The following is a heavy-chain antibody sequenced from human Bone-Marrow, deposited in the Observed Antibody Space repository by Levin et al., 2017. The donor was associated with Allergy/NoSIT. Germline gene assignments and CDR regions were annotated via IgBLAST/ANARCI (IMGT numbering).Heavy chain of an antibody. Sequence: LSLTCAASGFTFSDDYMAWIRQSPGKGLEWVSYISSSGSNADYSESMKGRLTVSRDNAVNSLHLQLDSLRVEDTAVYYCARAALTRRFWNFDLWGRGTLVTVSS. CDR2: ISSSGSNA. CDR1: GFTFSDDY. CDR3: ARAALTRRFWNFDL. J-gene: IGHJ2*01. V-gene: IGHV3-11*01.